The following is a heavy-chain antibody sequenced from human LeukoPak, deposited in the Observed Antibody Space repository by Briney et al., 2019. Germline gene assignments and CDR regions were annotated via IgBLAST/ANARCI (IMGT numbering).Heavy chain of an antibody. CDR1: GGTFISYA. J-gene: IGHJ5*02. CDR2: IIPIFGTA. D-gene: IGHD6-19*01. Sequence: ASVKVSRKASGGTFISYAISWVRQAPGQGLEWMGGIIPIFGTANYAQKFQGRVTITADESTSTAYMELSSLRSEDTAVYYCARARIAVAGKNWFDPWGQGTLVTVSS. CDR3: ARARIAVAGKNWFDP. V-gene: IGHV1-69*13.